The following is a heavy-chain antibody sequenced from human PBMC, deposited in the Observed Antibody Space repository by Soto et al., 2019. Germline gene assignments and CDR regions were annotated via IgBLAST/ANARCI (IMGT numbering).Heavy chain of an antibody. J-gene: IGHJ3*02. CDR2: ISYDGSNK. CDR1: GFTFSSYA. V-gene: IGHV3-30-3*01. Sequence: QVQLVESGGGVVQPGRSLRLSCAASGFTFSSYAMHWVRQAPGKGLEWVAVISYDGSNKYYADSVKGRFTISRDNSKNTLYLQMNSLRAEDTAVYYCARSWGDAFDIWGKGTMVTVSS. D-gene: IGHD3-16*01. CDR3: ARSWGDAFDI.